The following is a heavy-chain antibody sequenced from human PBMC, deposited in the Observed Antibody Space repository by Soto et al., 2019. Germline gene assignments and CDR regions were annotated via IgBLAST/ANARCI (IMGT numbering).Heavy chain of an antibody. CDR3: ARDRKYQLLLGWFDP. CDR1: GFTFSSYA. D-gene: IGHD2-2*01. V-gene: IGHV3-30-3*01. CDR2: ISYDGSNK. J-gene: IGHJ5*02. Sequence: QVQLVESGGGVVQPGRSLRLSCAASGFTFSSYAMHWVRQAPGKGLEWVAVISYDGSNKYYADSVKGRFTISRDNSKNTLYLQMNSLRAEDTAVYYCARDRKYQLLLGWFDPWGQGTLVTVSS.